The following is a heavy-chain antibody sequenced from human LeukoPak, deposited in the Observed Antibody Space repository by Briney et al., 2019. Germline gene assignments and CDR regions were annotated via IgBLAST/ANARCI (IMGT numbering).Heavy chain of an antibody. Sequence: SETLSLTCTVSGGSISSSSYYWGWIRQPPGKGLEWIGSIYYSGSTNYNPSLKSRVTISVDTSKNQFSLKLSSVTAADTAVYYCAWGRRSTLDYWGQGTLVTVSS. CDR1: GGSISSSSYY. J-gene: IGHJ4*02. D-gene: IGHD3-10*01. CDR2: IYYSGST. V-gene: IGHV4-39*07. CDR3: AWGRRSTLDY.